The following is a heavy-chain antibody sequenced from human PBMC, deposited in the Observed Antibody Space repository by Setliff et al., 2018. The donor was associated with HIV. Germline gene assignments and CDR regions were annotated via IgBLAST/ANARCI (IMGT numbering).Heavy chain of an antibody. V-gene: IGHV4-39*01. CDR3: ARQTWEYYDTLTGYYRSPKNFDS. CDR2: ISYTGST. Sequence: SETLSLTCTVPGGSINMSNYYWGWIRQPPGKGLEWIGTISYTGSTYYDPSLKSRVTISLDTSKNQFFLKLSSVTAPDTAIYYCARQTWEYYDTLTGYYRSPKNFDSWGQGTLVTVSS. CDR1: GGSINMSNYY. D-gene: IGHD3-9*01. J-gene: IGHJ4*02.